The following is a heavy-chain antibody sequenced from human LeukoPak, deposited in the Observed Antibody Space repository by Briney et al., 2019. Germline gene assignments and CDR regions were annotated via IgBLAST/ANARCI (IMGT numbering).Heavy chain of an antibody. D-gene: IGHD5-18*01. CDR2: INPNSGGT. CDR3: ARDPTTAMAP. Sequence: ASVKVSCKASGYTFTSYGISWVRQAPGQGLEWMGWINPNSGGTNYAQKFQGRVTMTRDTSISTAYIELSRLRSDDTAVYYCARDPTTAMAPWGQGTLVTVSS. CDR1: GYTFTSYG. V-gene: IGHV1-2*02. J-gene: IGHJ5*02.